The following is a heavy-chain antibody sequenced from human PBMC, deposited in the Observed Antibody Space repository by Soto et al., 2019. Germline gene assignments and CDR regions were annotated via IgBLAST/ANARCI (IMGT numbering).Heavy chain of an antibody. CDR1: GFTFSNAW. J-gene: IGHJ4*02. V-gene: IGHV3-15*07. CDR2: IKSKTDGGTT. Sequence: GGSLRLSCAASGFTFSNAWMNWVRQAPGKGLEWVGRIKSKTDGGTTDYAAPVKGRFTISRDDSKNTLYLQMNSLKTEDTAVYYCTTDYYDSSGYYYVRYFDYWGQGTLVTVSS. D-gene: IGHD3-22*01. CDR3: TTDYYDSSGYYYVRYFDY.